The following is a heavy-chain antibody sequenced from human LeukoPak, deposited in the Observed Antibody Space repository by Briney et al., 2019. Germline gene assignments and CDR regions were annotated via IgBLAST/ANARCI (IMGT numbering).Heavy chain of an antibody. CDR1: GGTFSSYA. V-gene: IGHV1-69*05. CDR2: IIPILGTA. CDR3: ATGGLGGR. Sequence: ASVKVSCKASGGTFSSYAISWVRQAPGQGLEWMGRIIPILGTANYAQKFQGRVTITTDESTSTAYMELSSLRSEDTAVYYCATGGLGGRWGQGTLVTVSS. J-gene: IGHJ4*02. D-gene: IGHD2-8*02.